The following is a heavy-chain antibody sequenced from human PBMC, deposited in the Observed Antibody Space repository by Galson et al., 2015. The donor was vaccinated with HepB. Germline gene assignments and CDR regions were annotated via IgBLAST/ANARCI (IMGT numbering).Heavy chain of an antibody. J-gene: IGHJ2*01. CDR1: GFSLSNARMG. CDR3: ARIRWQLEEPPSNYWYFDL. CDR2: IFSNDEK. D-gene: IGHD2-15*01. Sequence: PALVKPTQTLTLTCTVSGFSLSNARMGVSWIRQPPGKALEWLAHIFSNDEKSYSTSLKSRLTISKDTSKSQVVLTMTNMDPVDTATYYCARIRWQLEEPPSNYWYFDLWGRGTLVTVSS. V-gene: IGHV2-26*01.